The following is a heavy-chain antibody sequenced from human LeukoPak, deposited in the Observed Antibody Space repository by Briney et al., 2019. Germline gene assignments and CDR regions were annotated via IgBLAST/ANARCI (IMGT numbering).Heavy chain of an antibody. CDR1: GYTFTSYY. CDR3: GRERLGAVGRGGIDF. CDR2: INPSGST. J-gene: IGHJ4*02. V-gene: IGHV1-46*01. D-gene: IGHD6-13*01. Sequence: ASVKVSCKASGYTFTSYYMHWVRLAPGQGPEWLGIINPSGSTAYAQKFQGRVTMTRDPSTGTVYTELSSLRSEDTAVYYCGRERLGAVGRGGIDFWGQGSQVTVSS.